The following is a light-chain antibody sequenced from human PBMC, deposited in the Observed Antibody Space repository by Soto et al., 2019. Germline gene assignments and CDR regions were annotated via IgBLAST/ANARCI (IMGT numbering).Light chain of an antibody. CDR1: TSNIGRDN. V-gene: IGLV1-47*01. CDR2: RND. J-gene: IGLJ3*02. CDR3: AAWDSLLSVAL. Sequence: QSVLTQPPSASATPGQRVTISCSGRTSNIGRDNVYWYQQLPGTAPKLLIYRNDRRPSGVPDRFSASKSGTSAYLAISGLRSEDEADYYCAAWDSLLSVALFGGGTKLTVL.